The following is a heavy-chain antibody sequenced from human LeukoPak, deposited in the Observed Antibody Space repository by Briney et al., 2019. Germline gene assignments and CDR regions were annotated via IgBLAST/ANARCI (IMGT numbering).Heavy chain of an antibody. V-gene: IGHV3-23*01. J-gene: IGHJ4*02. CDR1: GFSFSNYA. CDR3: AKPSQLDFDY. D-gene: IGHD6-13*01. CDR2: ISGSGGST. Sequence: QAGGSLRLSCAASGFSFSNYAMSWVRRAPGKGLEWVSVISGSGGSTYYADSVKGRFTISRDNSKNTLYLQMNSLRAEDTAVYYCAKPSQLDFDYWGQGTLVTVSS.